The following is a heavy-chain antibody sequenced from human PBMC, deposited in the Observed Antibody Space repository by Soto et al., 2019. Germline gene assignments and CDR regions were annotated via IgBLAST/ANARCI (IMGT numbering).Heavy chain of an antibody. CDR1: GYTLTELS. D-gene: IGHD1-1*01. CDR3: ATLRDWNGFRGVFDY. CDR2: FDPEDGET. J-gene: IGHJ4*02. Sequence: ASVKVSCKVSGYTLTELSMHWVRQAPGKGLEWMGGFDPEDGETIYAQKFQGRVTMTEDTSTDTAYMELSSLRSEDTAVYYCATLRDWNGFRGVFDYWGQGTLVTVSS. V-gene: IGHV1-24*01.